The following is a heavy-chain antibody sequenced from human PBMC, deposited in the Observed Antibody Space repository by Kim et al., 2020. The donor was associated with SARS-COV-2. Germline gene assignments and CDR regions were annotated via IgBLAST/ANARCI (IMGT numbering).Heavy chain of an antibody. CDR2: IRSKANSYAT. D-gene: IGHD4-17*01. CDR3: TRGDGDYVPPYYYYYGMDV. J-gene: IGHJ6*02. Sequence: GGSLRLSCAASGFTFSGSAMHWVRQASGKGLEWVGRIRSKANSYATAYAASVKGRFTISRDDSKNTAYLQMNSLKTEDTAVYYCTRGDGDYVPPYYYYYGMDVWGQGTTVTVSS. V-gene: IGHV3-73*01. CDR1: GFTFSGSA.